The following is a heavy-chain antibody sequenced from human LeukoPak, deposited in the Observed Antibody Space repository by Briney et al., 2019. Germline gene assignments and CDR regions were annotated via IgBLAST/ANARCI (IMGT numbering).Heavy chain of an antibody. V-gene: IGHV4-59*01. CDR2: ITYSGST. Sequence: SETPSLTCNVSGGSISNYFWSWIRQPPGKGLERIGFITYSGSTDHNPSLRSRVTISVDASKNQFSLKLTSVTAADTAVYYCVRHTTSGWYQVVYWGQGTLVTVSS. CDR1: GGSISNYF. CDR3: VRHTTSGWYQVVY. J-gene: IGHJ4*02. D-gene: IGHD6-19*01.